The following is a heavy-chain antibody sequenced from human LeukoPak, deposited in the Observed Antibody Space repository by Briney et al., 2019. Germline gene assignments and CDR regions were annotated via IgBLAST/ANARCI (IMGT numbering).Heavy chain of an antibody. V-gene: IGHV4-30-2*01. D-gene: IGHD3-22*01. Sequence: SETLSLTCAVSGGSISSGGYSWSWIRQPPGKGREWIGHIYHSGSTYYNPSLKSRVTISVDRSKNQFSLKLSSVTAADTAVYYCARGGTDSSGYYPDYWGQGTLVTVSS. J-gene: IGHJ4*02. CDR1: GGSISSGGYS. CDR3: ARGGTDSSGYYPDY. CDR2: IYHSGST.